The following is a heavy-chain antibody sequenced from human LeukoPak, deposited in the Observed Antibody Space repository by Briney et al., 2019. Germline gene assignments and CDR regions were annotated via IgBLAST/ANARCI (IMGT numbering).Heavy chain of an antibody. D-gene: IGHD4-23*01. J-gene: IGHJ5*02. CDR2: IYPGDSDT. V-gene: IGHV5-51*01. Sequence: GESLKISCKGSGYSFTSYWIGWVRQMPGKGLEWMGIIYPGDSDTRYSPSFQGQVTISADKSISTAYLQWSSLKAPDTAMYYCARQGPTTVVTPDWFDPWGQGTLVTVSS. CDR1: GYSFTSYW. CDR3: ARQGPTTVVTPDWFDP.